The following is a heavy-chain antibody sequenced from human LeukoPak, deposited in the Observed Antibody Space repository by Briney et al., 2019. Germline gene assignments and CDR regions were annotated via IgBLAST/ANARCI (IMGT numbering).Heavy chain of an antibody. CDR3: ASGYSYGQRVY. CDR1: GFTFSSYA. CDR2: IYSGGST. D-gene: IGHD5-18*01. J-gene: IGHJ4*02. Sequence: PGGSLRLSCAASGFTFSSYAMSWVRQAPGKGLEWVSVIYSGGSTYYADSVKGRFTISRDNSKNTLYLQMNSLRAEDTAVYYCASGYSYGQRVYWGQGTLVTVSS. V-gene: IGHV3-53*01.